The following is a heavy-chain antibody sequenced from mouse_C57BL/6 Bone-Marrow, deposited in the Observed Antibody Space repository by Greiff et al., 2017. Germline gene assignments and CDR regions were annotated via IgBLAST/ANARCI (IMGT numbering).Heavy chain of an antibody. CDR1: GFTFSSYT. J-gene: IGHJ1*03. Sequence: EVHLVESGGGLVKPGGSLKLSCAASGFTFSSYTMSWVRQTPEKRLGWVATISGGGGNTYYPDSVKGRFTISRDNAKNTLYLQMSSLRSEDTALYYGARGGAAGYFDCWGTGTTVTVSS. CDR2: ISGGGGNT. D-gene: IGHD6-1*01. V-gene: IGHV5-9*01. CDR3: ARGGAAGYFDC.